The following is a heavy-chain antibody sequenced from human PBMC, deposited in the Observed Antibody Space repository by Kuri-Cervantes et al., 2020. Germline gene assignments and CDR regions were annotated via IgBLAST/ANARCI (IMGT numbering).Heavy chain of an antibody. Sequence: SETLSLTCTVSGGSISSGGYYWSWIRQHPGKGLEWIGYIYYSGSTYYNPSLKSLVTISVDTSKNQFSLKLSSVTAADTAVYYCASAYSSSSDPGAYGMDVWGQGTTVTVSS. CDR3: ASAYSSSSDPGAYGMDV. CDR2: IYYSGST. V-gene: IGHV4-31*01. J-gene: IGHJ6*02. CDR1: GGSISSGGYY. D-gene: IGHD6-13*01.